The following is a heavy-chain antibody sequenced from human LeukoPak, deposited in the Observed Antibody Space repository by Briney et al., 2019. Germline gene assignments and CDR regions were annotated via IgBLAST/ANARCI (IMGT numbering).Heavy chain of an antibody. J-gene: IGHJ3*01. D-gene: IGHD3-22*01. CDR1: EFIVSTNY. CDR3: ATYASMISEEGAFDV. V-gene: IGHV3-53*01. Sequence: GGSLRLSCAASEFIVSTNYMTWVRRAPGKGLEWVSVIYAGGQTYYDDSVKGRFTISRDVSRNTLYLQMNSLRVEDTAVYYCATYASMISEEGAFDVWGQGTMVTVSS. CDR2: IYAGGQT.